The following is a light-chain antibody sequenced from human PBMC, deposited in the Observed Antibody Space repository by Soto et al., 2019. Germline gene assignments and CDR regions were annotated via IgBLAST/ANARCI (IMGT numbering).Light chain of an antibody. V-gene: IGLV2-14*01. CDR3: SSYTNRKTVV. CDR2: EVS. Sequence: QSVLTQPASVSGSPGQSITISCTGTSSDVGFYNYVSWYQQHPGKAPKLMIFEVSNRPSGVSNRFSGSKSGNTASLTISGLQAEDEADYYCSSYTNRKTVVLGTGTKLTVL. J-gene: IGLJ1*01. CDR1: SSDVGFYNY.